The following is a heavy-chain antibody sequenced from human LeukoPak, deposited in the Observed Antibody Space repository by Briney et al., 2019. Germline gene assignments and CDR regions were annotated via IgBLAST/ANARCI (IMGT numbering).Heavy chain of an antibody. CDR3: ARDRYRYYYDSSGPY. D-gene: IGHD3-22*01. V-gene: IGHV3-23*01. CDR2: ISGSGGST. J-gene: IGHJ4*02. CDR1: GFTFSSYA. Sequence: GGSLRLSCAASGFTFSSYAMSWVRQAPGKGLEWVSAISGSGGSTYYADSVKGRFTISRDNSKNTLYLQMNSLRAEDTAVYYCARDRYRYYYDSSGPYWGQGTLVTVSS.